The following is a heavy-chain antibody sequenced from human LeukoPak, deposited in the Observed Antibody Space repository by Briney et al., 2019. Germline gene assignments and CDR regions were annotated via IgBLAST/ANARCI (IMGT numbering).Heavy chain of an antibody. J-gene: IGHJ4*02. CDR2: TSSSSDSI. D-gene: IGHD5-12*01. V-gene: IGHV3-48*02. Sequence: GGSLRLSCAASGFTFSSYGMNWLRQAPGKRLEWVSYTSSSSDSIYYADSVKGRFTISRDNAENSLYLQMNSLRDEDTAVYYCARAMRSGYDYWGQGTLVTVSS. CDR1: GFTFSSYG. CDR3: ARAMRSGYDY.